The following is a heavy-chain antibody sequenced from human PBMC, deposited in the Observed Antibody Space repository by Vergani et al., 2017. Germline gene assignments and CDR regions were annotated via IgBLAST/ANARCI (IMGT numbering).Heavy chain of an antibody. V-gene: IGHV3-11*01. D-gene: IGHD4-11*01. Sequence: QVQLVESGGGLVKPGGSLRLSCAASGFSFSDHYMTWIRQAPGKGLEWVSYISNSGNTIAYADPVKGRFSISRDNAKSSLFLKMDSLRAEDTAIYYCAGDHRDYNNDPGTFDIWGQGSMVTVSS. J-gene: IGHJ3*02. CDR1: GFSFSDHY. CDR2: ISNSGNTI. CDR3: AGDHRDYNNDPGTFDI.